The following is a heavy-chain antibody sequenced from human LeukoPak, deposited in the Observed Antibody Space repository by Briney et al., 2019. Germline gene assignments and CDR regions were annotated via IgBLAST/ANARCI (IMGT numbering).Heavy chain of an antibody. D-gene: IGHD6-13*01. CDR2: ISWNSGSI. CDR3: ARVRYSSSWPYNWFDP. V-gene: IGHV3-9*01. Sequence: GRSLRLSCAASGFTFDDYAMHWVRQAPGEGLEWVSGISWNSGSIGYADSVKGRFTISRDNAKNSLYLQMNSLRAEDTAVYYCARVRYSSSWPYNWFDPWGQGTLVTVSS. J-gene: IGHJ5*02. CDR1: GFTFDDYA.